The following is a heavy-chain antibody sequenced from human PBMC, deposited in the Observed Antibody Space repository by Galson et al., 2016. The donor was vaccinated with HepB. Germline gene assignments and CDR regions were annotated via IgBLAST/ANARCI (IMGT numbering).Heavy chain of an antibody. Sequence: SCKASGYTFPSYGVNWVRQAPGQGLEWMGWISAYNGNTHYAQKLQGRVSMTTDTSTSTAYMELTSLRSDDTAVYYCARARVGDYDTFDLWGQGTMVTVSS. CDR2: ISAYNGNT. CDR1: GYTFPSYG. D-gene: IGHD4-17*01. J-gene: IGHJ3*01. CDR3: ARARVGDYDTFDL. V-gene: IGHV1-18*01.